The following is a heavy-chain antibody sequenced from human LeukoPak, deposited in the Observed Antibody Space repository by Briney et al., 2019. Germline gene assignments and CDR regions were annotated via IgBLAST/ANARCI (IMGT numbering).Heavy chain of an antibody. D-gene: IGHD6-13*01. V-gene: IGHV3-23*01. CDR1: GFSFSNYA. Sequence: GGSLRLSCAASGFSFSNYATTWVRQAPGKGLEWVSGITDSGGSTYYADSVKGRFTISRDNSKNTLYLQMNSLRAEDTATYYCEKSNTAAGTYGDYWGQGTPVTVSS. J-gene: IGHJ4*02. CDR2: ITDSGGST. CDR3: EKSNTAAGTYGDY.